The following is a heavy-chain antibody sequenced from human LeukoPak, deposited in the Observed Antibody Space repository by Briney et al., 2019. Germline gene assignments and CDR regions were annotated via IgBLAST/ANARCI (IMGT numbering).Heavy chain of an antibody. V-gene: IGHV3-7*01. CDR2: IKQDGSEK. Sequence: GGSLRLSCAASGFTFSSYWMSWVRQAPGKGLEWVANIKQDGSEKYYVDSVKGRFTISRDNAKNSLYLQMNSLRAEDTAVYYCARDRHYDFWSGLAGAFDIWGQGTMVTVSS. J-gene: IGHJ3*02. CDR1: GFTFSSYW. D-gene: IGHD3-3*01. CDR3: ARDRHYDFWSGLAGAFDI.